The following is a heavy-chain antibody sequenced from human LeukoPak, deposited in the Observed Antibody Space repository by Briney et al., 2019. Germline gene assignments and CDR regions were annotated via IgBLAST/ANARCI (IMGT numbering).Heavy chain of an antibody. CDR2: IYYSGSN. CDR1: GGSISSYY. J-gene: IGHJ6*03. D-gene: IGHD3-9*01. V-gene: IGHV4-59*01. Sequence: SETLSLTCTVSGGSISSYYWSCIRQPPGKGLEWIGYIYYSGSNNYNPSLKSRVTISVDTSKNQFALKLSSVTDADTAVYYCARSLSGHHYYYYMDVWGKGTTVTVSS. CDR3: ARSLSGHHYYYYMDV.